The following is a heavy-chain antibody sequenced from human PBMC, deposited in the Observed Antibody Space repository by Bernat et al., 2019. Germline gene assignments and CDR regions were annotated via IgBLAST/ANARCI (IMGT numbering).Heavy chain of an antibody. D-gene: IGHD3-10*01. CDR1: GFPFSSYS. CDR2: ISSTSRYI. Sequence: EVQLVESGGGLVKPGGSLRLSCAASGFPFSSYSMNWVRQAPGEGLEWGSFISSTSRYIYYADSVKGRFTISRDNAKHSLYLQMNSLRAEDTAVYYCARAAFYGSGSYYSGYYYYYMDVWGKGTTVTVSS. J-gene: IGHJ6*03. CDR3: ARAAFYGSGSYYSGYYYYYMDV. V-gene: IGHV3-21*01.